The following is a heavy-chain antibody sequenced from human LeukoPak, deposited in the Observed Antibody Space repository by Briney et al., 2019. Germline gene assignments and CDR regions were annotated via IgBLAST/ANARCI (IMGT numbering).Heavy chain of an antibody. D-gene: IGHD3-10*02. CDR1: GFTFSSYE. J-gene: IGHJ6*04. V-gene: IGHV3-48*03. CDR2: ISSSGSTI. Sequence: QAGGSLRLSCAASGFTFSSYEMNWVRQAPGKGLEWVPYISSSGSTIYYADSVKGRFTISRDNAKNSLYLQMNSLRPEDTAVYYCAELGITMIGGVWGKGTTVTISS. CDR3: AELGITMIGGV.